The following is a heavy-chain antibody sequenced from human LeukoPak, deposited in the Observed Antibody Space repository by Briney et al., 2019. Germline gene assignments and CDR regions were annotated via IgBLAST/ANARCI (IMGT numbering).Heavy chain of an antibody. J-gene: IGHJ3*02. Sequence: GGSLRLSCAASGFTFSNAWMSWVREAPGKGLEWVGRIKSKTGGGTTDYAAPVKGRFTISRDDSKNTLYLQMNSLRAEDTAVYYCAKDVIPRITMVRGIIDAFDIWGQGTMVTVSS. CDR3: AKDVIPRITMVRGIIDAFDI. CDR2: IKSKTGGGTT. V-gene: IGHV3-15*01. D-gene: IGHD3-10*01. CDR1: GFTFSNAW.